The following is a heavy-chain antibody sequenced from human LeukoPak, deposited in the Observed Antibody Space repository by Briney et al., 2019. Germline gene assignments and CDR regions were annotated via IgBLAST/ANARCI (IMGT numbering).Heavy chain of an antibody. V-gene: IGHV3-21*06. CDR3: GRAF. Sequence: GGSLRLSCTASGYTFSDCDMNWIRQAPGKGLEWVASISYRSSHIYYAHSAKGRFTISRDNAKNSLYLHMNNLGAEDTAVYYCGRAFWGQGTLVTVSS. J-gene: IGHJ4*02. CDR2: ISYRSSHI. CDR1: GYTFSDCD.